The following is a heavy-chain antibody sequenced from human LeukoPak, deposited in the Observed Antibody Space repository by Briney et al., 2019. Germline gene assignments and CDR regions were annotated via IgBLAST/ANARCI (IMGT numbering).Heavy chain of an antibody. CDR3: ARGPYCGGDCYSHEYFQH. Sequence: PSETLSLTCTVSGGSISSGSYYWSWIRQPAGKGLEWIGPIYTSGSTNYNPSLKSRVTISVDTSKNQFSLKLSSVTAADTAVYYCARGPYCGGDCYSHEYFQHWGQGTLVTVSS. D-gene: IGHD2-21*02. CDR1: GGSISSGSYY. CDR2: IYTSGST. V-gene: IGHV4-61*02. J-gene: IGHJ1*01.